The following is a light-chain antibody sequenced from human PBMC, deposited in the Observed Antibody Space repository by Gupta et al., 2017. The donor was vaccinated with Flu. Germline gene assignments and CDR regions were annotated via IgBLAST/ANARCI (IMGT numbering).Light chain of an antibody. CDR3: QQRSNWPVT. CDR1: QSVSSY. Sequence: EIVLTQSPATLSLSPGERATLSCRASQSVSSYLAWYQQKPGQAPRLLIYDASNRATGIPARFSGSGSATAITLTISILEPEDFAVYYCQQRSNWPVTFGQGTKLEIK. CDR2: DAS. J-gene: IGKJ2*01. V-gene: IGKV3-11*01.